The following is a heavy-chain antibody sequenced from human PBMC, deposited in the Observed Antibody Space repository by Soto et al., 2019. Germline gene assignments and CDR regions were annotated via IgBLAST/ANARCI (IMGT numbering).Heavy chain of an antibody. V-gene: IGHV4-4*02. J-gene: IGHJ4*02. D-gene: IGHD6-19*01. CDR2: VFHTGGT. Sequence: QVQLQESGPGLVKPSETLSLTCTVFSDSIAGDNWWSWGRQPPGLWLEWSGEVFHTGGTNYNQSLPRRVTMQVDKSKKQFSLKLISAPAADTAVYYCARVFSSGSGWRYYFAFWGQGPLVSVSS. CDR3: ARVFSSGSGWRYYFAF. CDR1: SDSIAGDNW.